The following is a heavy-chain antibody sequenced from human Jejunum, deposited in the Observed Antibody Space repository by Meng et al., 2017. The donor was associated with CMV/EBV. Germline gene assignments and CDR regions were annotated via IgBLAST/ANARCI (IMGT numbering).Heavy chain of an antibody. CDR2: LIPIFHTA. Sequence: ASGGTFSSYAMNWVRQAPGQGLEWMGGLIPIFHTANYAQKFQGRVTITTDESTSTIYMELSSLRSEDTAVYYCVFSSGGWYGFDYWGQGALVTVSS. CDR1: GGTFSSYA. J-gene: IGHJ4*02. CDR3: VFSSGGWYGFDY. V-gene: IGHV1-69*05. D-gene: IGHD6-19*01.